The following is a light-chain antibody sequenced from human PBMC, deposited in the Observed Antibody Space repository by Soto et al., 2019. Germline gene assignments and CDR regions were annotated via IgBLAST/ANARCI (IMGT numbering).Light chain of an antibody. CDR3: SSYAGSNNPLFV. CDR2: EVT. J-gene: IGLJ1*01. V-gene: IGLV2-8*01. Sequence: QSGLTQPPSASGSPGQSITISCTGTSSDVGGFNYVSWHQQHPGKAPKVIIYEVTKRPSGVPDRFSGSKSANTASLTVSGLQAEDEADYYCSSYAGSNNPLFVFGTGTKVTV. CDR1: SSDVGGFNY.